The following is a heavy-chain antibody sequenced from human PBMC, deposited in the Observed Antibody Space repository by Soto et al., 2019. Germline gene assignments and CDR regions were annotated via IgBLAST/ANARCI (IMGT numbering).Heavy chain of an antibody. V-gene: IGHV4-59*02. J-gene: IGHJ4*02. D-gene: IGHD3-22*01. Sequence: QVQLQESGPRLAKPSETLSLTCSVSGASVTDYYWTWILLTPKRELQRIGFIHYNGRTDYSPSLKSRVTISLDTSKNHVSLILNSVNVAASAIDYCARGHFDSRGYSTALDCWGQGTLVTVSS. CDR1: GASVTDYY. CDR3: ARGHFDSRGYSTALDC. CDR2: IHYNGRT.